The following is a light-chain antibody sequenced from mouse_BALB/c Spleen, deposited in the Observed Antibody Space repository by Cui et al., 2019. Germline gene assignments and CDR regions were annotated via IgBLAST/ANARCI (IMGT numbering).Light chain of an antibody. Sequence: QIVLTQSPAIMSASPGEKGTMTCSASSSVSYMYWYQQKPGSSPRLLIYDTSNRASGVPVRFSGSGSGTSYSLTISRMEAEDAATYYCQQWSSYPRTFGGGTKLEIK. J-gene: IGKJ1*01. V-gene: IGKV4-55*01. CDR3: QQWSSYPRT. CDR2: DTS. CDR1: SSVSY.